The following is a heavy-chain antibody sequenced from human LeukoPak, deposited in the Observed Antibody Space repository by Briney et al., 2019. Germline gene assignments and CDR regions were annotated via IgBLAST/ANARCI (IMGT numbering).Heavy chain of an antibody. CDR1: GFTFSSYS. J-gene: IGHJ3*02. V-gene: IGHV3-48*04. Sequence: GGSLRLSCAASGFTFSSYSMNWVRQAPGKGLEWVSYISSISSTIYYADSLKGRFTISRDNAKNSLYLQMHSLRAEDTAVYYCARDGEGYYDSSGYYNAFDIWGQGTMVTVSS. D-gene: IGHD3-22*01. CDR3: ARDGEGYYDSSGYYNAFDI. CDR2: ISSISSTI.